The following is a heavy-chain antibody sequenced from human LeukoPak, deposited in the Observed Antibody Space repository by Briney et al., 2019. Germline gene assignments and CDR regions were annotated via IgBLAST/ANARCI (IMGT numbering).Heavy chain of an antibody. CDR1: GFTVSSNY. D-gene: IGHD3-10*02. CDR2: ISSGGST. V-gene: IGHV3-53*01. CDR3: AELGITMIGGV. Sequence: PGGSLRLSCAASGFTVSSNYMSWVRQAPGKGLEWVSVISSGGSTYYADSVKGRFTISRDNAKSSLYLQMNSLRAEDTAVYYCAELGITMIGGVWGKGTTVTISS. J-gene: IGHJ6*04.